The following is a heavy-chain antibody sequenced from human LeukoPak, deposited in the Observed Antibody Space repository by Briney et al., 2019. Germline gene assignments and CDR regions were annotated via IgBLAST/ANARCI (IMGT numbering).Heavy chain of an antibody. CDR1: GGSISSSNYF. D-gene: IGHD5-24*01. J-gene: IGHJ4*02. CDR2: IYYSGST. V-gene: IGHV4-39*01. Sequence: PSETLSLTCTVSGGSISSSNYFWGWIRQPPGKGLEWIGSIYYSGSTYSNPSLKSRVTISVYTSKNQFSLKLSSVTAADTAVYYCASQKDGYSFDYWGQGTLVTVSS. CDR3: ASQKDGYSFDY.